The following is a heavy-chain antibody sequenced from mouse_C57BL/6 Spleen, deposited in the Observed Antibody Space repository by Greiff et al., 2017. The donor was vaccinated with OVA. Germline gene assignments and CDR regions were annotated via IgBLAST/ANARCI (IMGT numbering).Heavy chain of an antibody. V-gene: IGHV1-69*01. CDR3: ARGLGHILVDY. J-gene: IGHJ2*01. CDR1: GYTFTSYW. CDR2: IDPSDSYT. Sequence: VQLQQPGAELVMPGASVKLSCKASGYTFTSYWMHWVKQRPGQGLAWIGEIDPSDSYTNYNQKFKGKSTLTVDKSSSTAYMQLSSLTSEDSAVYYCARGLGHILVDYWGQGTTLTVAS. D-gene: IGHD4-1*01.